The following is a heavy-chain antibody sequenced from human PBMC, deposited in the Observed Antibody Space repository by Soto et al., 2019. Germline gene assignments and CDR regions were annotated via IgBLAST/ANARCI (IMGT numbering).Heavy chain of an antibody. D-gene: IGHD2-15*01. CDR2: IYYSGST. CDR3: ARDRSLEYCSGGSCYPRYYYYYGMDV. CDR1: GGSISSYY. V-gene: IGHV4-59*01. J-gene: IGHJ6*02. Sequence: SETLSLTCTVSGGSISSYYWSWIRQPPGKGLEWIGYIYYSGSTNYNPSLKSRVTISVDTSKNQFSLKLSSVTAADTAVYYCARDRSLEYCSGGSCYPRYYYYYGMDVWGQGTTVTVSS.